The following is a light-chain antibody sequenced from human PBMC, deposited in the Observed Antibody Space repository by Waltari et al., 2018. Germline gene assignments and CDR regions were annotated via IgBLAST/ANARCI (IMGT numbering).Light chain of an antibody. CDR3: QHYHDSTS. CDR1: QSVRSNY. Sequence: EIVLTQSPGTLSLSPGEGATLSCRASQSVRSNYIAWYQHKPGQAPRLLIYGAGPRATGIADRFSGSGSGTDFTLTISILEAEDSAVYYCQHYHDSTSFGAGTKVDIK. J-gene: IGKJ4*01. CDR2: GAG. V-gene: IGKV3-20*01.